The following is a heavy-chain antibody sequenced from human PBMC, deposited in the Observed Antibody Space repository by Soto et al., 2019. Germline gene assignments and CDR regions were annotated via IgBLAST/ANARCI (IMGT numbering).Heavy chain of an antibody. J-gene: IGHJ4*02. CDR1: GGSISSYY. D-gene: IGHD3-22*01. V-gene: IGHV4-59*01. Sequence: PSETLSLTCTVSGGSISSYYWSWIRQPPGKGLEWIGYIYYSGSTNYNPSLKSRVTISVDTSKNQFSLKLSSVTAADTAVYYCARVRPYYYDSSGYYVFDYWGQGTLVTVSS. CDR3: ARVRPYYYDSSGYYVFDY. CDR2: IYYSGST.